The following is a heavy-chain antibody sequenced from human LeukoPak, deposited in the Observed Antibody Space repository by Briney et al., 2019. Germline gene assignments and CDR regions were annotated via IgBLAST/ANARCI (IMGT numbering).Heavy chain of an antibody. CDR2: ISSSGSYI. CDR3: ARGRDGSQSPIDD. Sequence: GGSLRLSCAASGFTFSSYWMSWVRQAPGKGLEWVSSISSSGSYIYYADSVKGRFTISRDNAKNSLYLQMNSLRAEDTAVYYCARGRDGSQSPIDDWGQGTLVTVSS. V-gene: IGHV3-21*01. D-gene: IGHD5-24*01. J-gene: IGHJ4*02. CDR1: GFTFSSYW.